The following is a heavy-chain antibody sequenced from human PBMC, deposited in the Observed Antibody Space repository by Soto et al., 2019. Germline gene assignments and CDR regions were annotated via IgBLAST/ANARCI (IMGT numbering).Heavy chain of an antibody. D-gene: IGHD6-19*01. CDR2: IHPNTGGT. CDR3: ASDFRTRGWFRQAGNFAMDV. CDR1: GYPYTNSY. J-gene: IGHJ6*02. Sequence: QVQLVQSGAEVRKPGASVKVSCKASGYPYTNSYMHWVRQAPGQGLEWMGWIHPNTGGTNYAQKFQGRVTMTRDTSVSTVYMELNRLTSDDPAIYFCASDFRTRGWFRQAGNFAMDVWGQGTTVTVS. V-gene: IGHV1-2*02.